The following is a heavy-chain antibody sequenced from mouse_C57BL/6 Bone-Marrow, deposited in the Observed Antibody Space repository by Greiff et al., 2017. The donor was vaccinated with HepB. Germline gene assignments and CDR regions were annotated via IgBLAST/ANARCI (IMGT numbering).Heavy chain of an antibody. D-gene: IGHD2-5*01. CDR3: ARSLPYSKAWFAY. Sequence: DVKLVESGPGLAKPSQTLSLTCSVTGYSITSDYWNWIRKFPGNKLEYMGYISYSGSTYYNPSLKSRISITRDTSKNQYYLQLNSVTTEDTATYYCARSLPYSKAWFAYWGQGTLVTVSA. CDR2: ISYSGST. J-gene: IGHJ3*01. CDR1: GYSITSDY. V-gene: IGHV3-8*01.